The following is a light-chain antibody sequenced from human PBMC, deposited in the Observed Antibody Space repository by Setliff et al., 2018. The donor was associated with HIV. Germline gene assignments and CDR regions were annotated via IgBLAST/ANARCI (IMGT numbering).Light chain of an antibody. CDR3: SSFTSSSTFV. Sequence: QSALAQPRSLSGSPGQSVTISCTGTSSDVGGYKYVSWYQQHPGSAPKLMIYEVTHRPSGVSNRFSGSKSGYTASLTISGLQAEDEADYYCSSFTSSSTFVFGTGTKVTVL. J-gene: IGLJ1*01. CDR2: EVT. V-gene: IGLV2-14*03. CDR1: SSDVGGYKY.